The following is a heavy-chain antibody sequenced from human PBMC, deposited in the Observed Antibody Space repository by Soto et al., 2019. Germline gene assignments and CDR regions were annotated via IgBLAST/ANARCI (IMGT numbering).Heavy chain of an antibody. V-gene: IGHV3-30-3*01. D-gene: IGHD5-18*01. CDR2: RSYDGSNK. Sequence: QVQLVESGGGVVQPGRSLRLSCAASGFTFRSYAMHWVRQAPGKGLEWVAVRSYDGSNKYYADSVKGRFTISRDNSKNTLYLQMNSLRAEDTAVYYCASTPVDTGLAYYYGMDVWGQGTTVTVSS. J-gene: IGHJ6*02. CDR1: GFTFRSYA. CDR3: ASTPVDTGLAYYYGMDV.